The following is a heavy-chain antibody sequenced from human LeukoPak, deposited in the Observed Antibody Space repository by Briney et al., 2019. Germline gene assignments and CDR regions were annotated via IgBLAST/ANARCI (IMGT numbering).Heavy chain of an antibody. J-gene: IGHJ4*02. Sequence: PGGSLRLSCAASRFTFSSYSMNWVRQAPGKGLEWVSSISSSSSYIYYADSVKGRFTISRDNAKNSLYLQMNSLRAEATAVYYCARRLGYCSSTSCYSFDYWGQGTLVTVSS. CDR1: RFTFSSYS. V-gene: IGHV3-21*01. CDR2: ISSSSSYI. D-gene: IGHD2-2*01. CDR3: ARRLGYCSSTSCYSFDY.